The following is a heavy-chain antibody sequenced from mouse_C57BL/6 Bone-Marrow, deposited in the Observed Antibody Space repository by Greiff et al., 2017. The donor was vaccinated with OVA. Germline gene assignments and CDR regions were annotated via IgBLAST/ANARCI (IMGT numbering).Heavy chain of an antibody. D-gene: IGHD3-2*02. CDR3: ARRESSGYVWFAD. CDR2: IYPGDGDT. CDR1: GYAFSSSW. J-gene: IGHJ3*01. Sequence: QLQQSGPELVKPGASVQISCQASGYAFSSSWMNWVKQRLGKGLEWIGRIYPGDGDTHYNGMFKGTDTLTADTSSSTAYMQLSSLTSEDSAVYFCARRESSGYVWFADWGQGTLVTVSA. V-gene: IGHV1-82*01.